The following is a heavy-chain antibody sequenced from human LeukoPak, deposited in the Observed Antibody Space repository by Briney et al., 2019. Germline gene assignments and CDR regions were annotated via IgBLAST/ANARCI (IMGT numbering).Heavy chain of an antibody. CDR2: INPSGGST. CDR3: ARLQIEMPALRYFDWPPRGGFDY. Sequence: GASVKVSCKASGYTFTSYYMHWVRQAPGQGLEWMGIINPSGGSTSYAQKFQGRVTMTRDTSTSTVYMELSSLRSEDTAVYYCARLQIEMPALRYFDWPPRGGFDYWGQGTLVTVSS. CDR1: GYTFTSYY. V-gene: IGHV1-46*01. D-gene: IGHD3-9*01. J-gene: IGHJ4*02.